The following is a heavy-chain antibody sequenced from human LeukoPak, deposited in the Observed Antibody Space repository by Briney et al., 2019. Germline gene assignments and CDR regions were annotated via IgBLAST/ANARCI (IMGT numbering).Heavy chain of an antibody. V-gene: IGHV3-7*01. D-gene: IGHD2-2*01. CDR1: GFTFSRYY. Sequence: PGGSLRLSCAASGFTFSRYYMSWVRQAPGKGLEWVANIKQDGSEKYYVDSVKGRFTISRDNAKNSLYLQMNSLRAEDTAVYYCAREGSTSLPPNFDYWGQGTLVTVSS. J-gene: IGHJ4*02. CDR2: IKQDGSEK. CDR3: AREGSTSLPPNFDY.